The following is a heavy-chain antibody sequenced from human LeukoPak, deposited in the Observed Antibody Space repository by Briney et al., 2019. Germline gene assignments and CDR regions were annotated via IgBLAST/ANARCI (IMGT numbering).Heavy chain of an antibody. D-gene: IGHD6-13*01. CDR3: AREAKQQLVRNIDY. J-gene: IGHJ4*02. Sequence: SETLSLTCTVSGYSISSGYYWGWIRQPTGKGLEWIGSIYHSGSTYYNPSLKSRVTISVDTSKNQFSLKLSSVTAADTAVYYCAREAKQQLVRNIDYWGQGTLVTVSS. CDR2: IYHSGST. CDR1: GYSISSGYY. V-gene: IGHV4-38-2*02.